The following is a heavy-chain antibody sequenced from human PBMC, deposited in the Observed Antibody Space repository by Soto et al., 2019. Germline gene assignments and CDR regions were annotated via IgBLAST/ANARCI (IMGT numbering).Heavy chain of an antibody. J-gene: IGHJ3*02. CDR2: ISSSSSYI. Sequence: EVQLVESGGGLVKPGGSLRLSCAASGFTFSSYSMNWVRQAPGKGLEWVSSISSSSSYIYYADSVKGRFTISRDNAKNSLYLQMNSLRAEDTAVYYCARVRAAAGWAAFDIWGQGTMVTVSS. D-gene: IGHD6-13*01. CDR3: ARVRAAAGWAAFDI. CDR1: GFTFSSYS. V-gene: IGHV3-21*01.